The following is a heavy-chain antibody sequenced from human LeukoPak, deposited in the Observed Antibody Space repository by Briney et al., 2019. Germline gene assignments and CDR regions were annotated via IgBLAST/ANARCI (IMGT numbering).Heavy chain of an antibody. Sequence: ASVKVSCKASGYTFTSYDINWVRQATGQGLEWMGWMNPNSGNTGYAQKFQGRVTMTRNTSISTAYMELSSLRSEDTAVYYCAREVPAAMISHYYYMDVWGKGTTVTVSS. CDR1: GYTFTSYD. CDR2: MNPNSGNT. D-gene: IGHD2-2*01. J-gene: IGHJ6*03. V-gene: IGHV1-8*01. CDR3: AREVPAAMISHYYYMDV.